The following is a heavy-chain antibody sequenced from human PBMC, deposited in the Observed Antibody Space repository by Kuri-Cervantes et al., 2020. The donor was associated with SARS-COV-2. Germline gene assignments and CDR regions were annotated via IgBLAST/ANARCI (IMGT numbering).Heavy chain of an antibody. D-gene: IGHD2/OR15-2a*01. Sequence: GESLKISCAASGFTFSSYAMSWVRQAPGKGLEWVSIIYSSGTTYYADSVKGRFTISRDNSKNTLYLHMNSLRAEDTAVYHCARHPKTIPQYHFDYWGQGTLVTVSS. J-gene: IGHJ4*02. CDR3: ARHPKTIPQYHFDY. CDR1: GFTFSSYA. V-gene: IGHV3-66*04. CDR2: IYSSGTT.